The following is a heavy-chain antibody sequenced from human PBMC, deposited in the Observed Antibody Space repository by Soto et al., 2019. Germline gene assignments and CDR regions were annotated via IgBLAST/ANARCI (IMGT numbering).Heavy chain of an antibody. CDR2: ISVYNGIT. D-gene: IGHD5-12*01. Sequence: QVQLVESGAEVKKPGASVKVSCKASNYTFTSYGISWVRQAPGQGLEWMGWISVYNGITTYAQNLQGRVTMTTDTSTSTAYRELRHLRSDDTAVYYCARERADTVGGGYYYGMDVWGQGTTVTVSS. J-gene: IGHJ6*02. CDR3: ARERADTVGGGYYYGMDV. CDR1: NYTFTSYG. V-gene: IGHV1-18*01.